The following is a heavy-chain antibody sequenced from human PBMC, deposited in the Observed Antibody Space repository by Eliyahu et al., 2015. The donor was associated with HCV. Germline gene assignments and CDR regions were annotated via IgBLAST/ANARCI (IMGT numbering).Heavy chain of an antibody. J-gene: IGHJ4*02. D-gene: IGHD1-26*01. Sequence: QVQLQQWGAGXLKPSETLSXTCGVLGGSFSAYYWIWXRQSPGKPLEWIGEINHSGTTNYNPSLKSRVTMSVDASKKQFSLKVTSVSAADTAVYYCARGAKWAFDSWGQGTLVAVSS. CDR3: ARGAKWAFDS. V-gene: IGHV4-34*01. CDR1: GGSFSAYY. CDR2: INHSGTT.